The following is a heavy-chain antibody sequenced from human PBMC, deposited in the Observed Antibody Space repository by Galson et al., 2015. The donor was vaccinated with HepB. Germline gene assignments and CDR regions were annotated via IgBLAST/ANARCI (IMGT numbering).Heavy chain of an antibody. CDR3: ARVGKGDAFDI. J-gene: IGHJ3*02. V-gene: IGHV3-64*01. Sequence: SLRLSCAASGFTFSSYAMHWVRQAPGKGLEYVSAITPNGGSTFYANSVKDRFTISRDNSKNTLYLQMGSLRAEDMAVYYCARVGKGDAFDIWGQGTMVTVSS. CDR2: ITPNGGST. D-gene: IGHD3-10*01. CDR1: GFTFSSYA.